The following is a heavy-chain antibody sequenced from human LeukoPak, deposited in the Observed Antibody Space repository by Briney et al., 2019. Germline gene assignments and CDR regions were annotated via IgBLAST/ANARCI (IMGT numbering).Heavy chain of an antibody. D-gene: IGHD3-10*01. V-gene: IGHV1-3*01. CDR3: ARDSEDSPSNDRKWVRVRGPYDGMDV. J-gene: IGHJ6*02. CDR2: INAGNGNT. Sequence: ASVKVSCKASGYTFTSYAMHWVRQAPGQRLEWMGWINAGNGNTKYSQKFQGRVTITRDTSASTAYMELSSLRSEDTAVYYCARDSEDSPSNDRKWVRVRGPYDGMDVWGQGTTVTVSS. CDR1: GYTFTSYA.